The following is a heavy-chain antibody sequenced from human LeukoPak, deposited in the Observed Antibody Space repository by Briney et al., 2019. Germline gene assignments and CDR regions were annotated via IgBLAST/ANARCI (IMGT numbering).Heavy chain of an antibody. Sequence: SETLSLTCAVYGGSFSGYYWSWIRQPPGKGLEWIGEINHSGSTNYNPSLKSRVTISVDTSKNQFSLKLSSVTAADTAVYYCARAGCSSTSCYAPYYYYYYGMDVWGQGTTVTVSS. V-gene: IGHV4-34*01. CDR3: ARAGCSSTSCYAPYYYYYYGMDV. D-gene: IGHD2-2*01. J-gene: IGHJ6*02. CDR2: INHSGST. CDR1: GGSFSGYY.